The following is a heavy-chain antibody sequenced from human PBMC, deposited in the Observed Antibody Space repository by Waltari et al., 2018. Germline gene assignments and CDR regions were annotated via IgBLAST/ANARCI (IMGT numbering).Heavy chain of an antibody. CDR2: IHHTGNP. V-gene: IGHV4-4*02. J-gene: IGHJ4*02. CDR3: ARNGYYCIDF. D-gene: IGHD3-22*01. Sequence: QVQLQESGPGLVEPSGTLSLTCAVSGGYISSHDWWSWVRQPPGKGLEWIAEIHHTGNPNYNPSLKSRVTISVDTSKNQFSLKLTSLTAADTAIYYCARNGYYCIDFWGQGTLVTVSS. CDR1: GGYISSHDW.